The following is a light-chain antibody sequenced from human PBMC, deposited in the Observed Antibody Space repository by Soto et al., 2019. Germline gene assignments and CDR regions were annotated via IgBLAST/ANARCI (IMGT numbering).Light chain of an antibody. CDR2: RAS. CDR3: QQRSSWYS. CDR1: QSVSSNY. Sequence: EIVLTQSPGTLSLSPGERATLSCRASQSVSSNYLAWYQQKPGQAPKVLIYRASIRATGIPDRFTGSGSGTDFTLTISRLEPEDFAVYYCQQRSSWYSFGQGTKLEIK. J-gene: IGKJ2*03. V-gene: IGKV3D-20*02.